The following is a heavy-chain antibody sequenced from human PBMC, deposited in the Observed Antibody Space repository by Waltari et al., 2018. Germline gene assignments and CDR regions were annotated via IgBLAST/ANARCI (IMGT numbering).Heavy chain of an antibody. Sequence: QVQLVQSGAEVKKPGASVAVSCKASGYTFTTDYMHWVGQAPGQRLEWMGWINAGNGNTKYSQKFQGRVTITRDTSASTAYMELSSLRSEDTAVYYCATSSGSYYDAFDIWGQGTMVTVSS. CDR3: ATSSGSYYDAFDI. V-gene: IGHV1-3*01. D-gene: IGHD3-10*01. CDR1: GYTFTTDY. J-gene: IGHJ3*02. CDR2: INAGNGNT.